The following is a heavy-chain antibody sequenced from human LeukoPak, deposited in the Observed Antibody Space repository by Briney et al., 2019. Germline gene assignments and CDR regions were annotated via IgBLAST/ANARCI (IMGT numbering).Heavy chain of an antibody. CDR3: ARVRAARYFDS. D-gene: IGHD6-6*01. J-gene: IGHJ4*02. Sequence: GGSLRLSCAASGFTFSSHEMMWVRRPPGKGLEWVSYISSSGSTIYYADSVKGRFTISRDNAKNSLYLQMNSLRAEDTADYYCARVRAARYFDSWGQGTLVTVSS. CDR1: GFTFSSHE. CDR2: ISSSGSTI. V-gene: IGHV3-48*03.